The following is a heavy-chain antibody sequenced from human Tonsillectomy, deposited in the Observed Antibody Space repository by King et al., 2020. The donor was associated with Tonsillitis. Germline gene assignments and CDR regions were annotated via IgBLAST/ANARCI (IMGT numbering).Heavy chain of an antibody. CDR1: GFIFSSYW. J-gene: IGHJ2*01. CDR2: INSDGSSI. V-gene: IGHV3-74*01. Sequence: VQLVESGGGLVQPGGSLRLSCAASGFIFSSYWMHWVRHAPGKGLVWVSRINSDGSSIRYADSVKGRFTISRDNAKNTLYLHMNSLRAEDPAVYYCVRVSTAGTPPYWNFDLWGRGTLVTVSS. D-gene: IGHD6-13*01. CDR3: VRVSTAGTPPYWNFDL.